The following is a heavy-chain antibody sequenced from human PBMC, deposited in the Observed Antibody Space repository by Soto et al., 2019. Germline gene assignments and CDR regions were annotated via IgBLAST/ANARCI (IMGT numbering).Heavy chain of an antibody. CDR2: ISSSSSYI. CDR1: GFTFSAYT. J-gene: IGHJ4*02. Sequence: EVQLVESGGGLVKPGESLRLSCAASGFTFSAYTMIWVRQTPGKGLEWVSCISSSSSYIYYADSVKGRFTISRDNDENSLYLRMNSLRGEDTAVYYCARDRYSCFDSTVLIDSWGEGALVPVSS. D-gene: IGHD1-26*01. V-gene: IGHV3-21*01. CDR3: ARDRYSCFDSTVLIDS.